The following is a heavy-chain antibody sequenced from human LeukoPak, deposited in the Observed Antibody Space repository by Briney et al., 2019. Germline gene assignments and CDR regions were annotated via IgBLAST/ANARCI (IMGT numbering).Heavy chain of an antibody. Sequence: GGSLRLSCAASGFSFSSYAMHWVRQAPGKGLEWVAVISYDGSNKYYADSVKGRFTISRDNSKNTLYLQMNSLRAEDTAVYYCARDRVAVAANNWFDPWGQGTLVTVSS. V-gene: IGHV3-30-3*01. CDR2: ISYDGSNK. D-gene: IGHD6-19*01. J-gene: IGHJ5*02. CDR3: ARDRVAVAANNWFDP. CDR1: GFSFSSYA.